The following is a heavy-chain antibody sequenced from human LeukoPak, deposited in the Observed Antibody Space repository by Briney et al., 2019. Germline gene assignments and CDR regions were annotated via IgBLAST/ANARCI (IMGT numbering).Heavy chain of an antibody. CDR1: RFIFSNYA. CDR3: AKGHYYGSGSLDY. CDR2: ISASGGRT. D-gene: IGHD3-10*01. J-gene: IGHJ4*02. V-gene: IGHV3-23*01. Sequence: GGSLRLSCATSRFIFSNYAMSWVRQAPGKGLEWVSAISASGGRTYYADSVKGRFTISRDNSKNTLYVQMNSLRAEDTAVYYCAKGHYYGSGSLDYWGQGTLVTVSS.